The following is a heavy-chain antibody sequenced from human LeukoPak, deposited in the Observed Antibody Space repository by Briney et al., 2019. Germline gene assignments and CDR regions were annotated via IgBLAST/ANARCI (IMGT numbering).Heavy chain of an antibody. D-gene: IGHD3-10*01. CDR3: ARNGHQFGELFTWFDP. Sequence: GASVKVSCKASGYTFTGYYMHWVRQAHGQGLEWMGGINPNSGGTNYAQKFQGWVTMTRDTSISTAYMELSRLRSDDTAVYYCARNGHQFGELFTWFDPWGQGTLVTVSS. CDR1: GYTFTGYY. V-gene: IGHV1-2*04. CDR2: INPNSGGT. J-gene: IGHJ5*02.